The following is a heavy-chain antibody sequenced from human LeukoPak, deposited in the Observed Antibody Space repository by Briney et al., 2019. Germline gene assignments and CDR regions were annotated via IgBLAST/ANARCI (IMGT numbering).Heavy chain of an antibody. D-gene: IGHD3-10*01. CDR2: INAGNGNT. Sequence: ASVKVSFKASGYTFTIYAMHWVRQAPGQRLEWMGWINAGNGNTKYSQKFQGRVTITRDTSASTAYMELSSLRSEDTAVYYCARDAPRGSGSYYNPPDYWGQGTLVTVSS. V-gene: IGHV1-3*01. CDR3: ARDAPRGSGSYYNPPDY. CDR1: GYTFTIYA. J-gene: IGHJ4*02.